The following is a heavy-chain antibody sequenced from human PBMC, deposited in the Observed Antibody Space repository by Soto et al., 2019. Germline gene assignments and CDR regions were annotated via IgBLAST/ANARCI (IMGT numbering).Heavy chain of an antibody. CDR1: GGSISSSSYY. V-gene: IGHV4-39*01. CDR2: IFYSGST. Sequence: SETLSLTYTVSGGSISSSSYYWGWIRRPPGKGLEWIGSIFYSGSTYYNPSLKSRVTISVDTSKNQFSLKLSSVTAADTAVYYCARHLTYCSAGSCYSDFPYYGMDVWGQGTTVS. CDR3: ARHLTYCSAGSCYSDFPYYGMDV. D-gene: IGHD2-15*01. J-gene: IGHJ6*02.